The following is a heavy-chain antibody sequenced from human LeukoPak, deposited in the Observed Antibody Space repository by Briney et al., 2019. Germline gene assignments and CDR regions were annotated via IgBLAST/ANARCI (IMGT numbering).Heavy chain of an antibody. D-gene: IGHD3-10*01. Sequence: GGSLRLSCAASGFTFSSYSMNWVRQAPGRGLEWVSYISSSSSTIYYADSVKGRFTISRDNSKNSLYLQMNSLRTEDTALYYCAKDKHYYGSGSYYSVFDYWGQGTLVAVSS. CDR1: GFTFSSYS. CDR2: ISSSSSTI. J-gene: IGHJ4*02. CDR3: AKDKHYYGSGSYYSVFDY. V-gene: IGHV3-48*04.